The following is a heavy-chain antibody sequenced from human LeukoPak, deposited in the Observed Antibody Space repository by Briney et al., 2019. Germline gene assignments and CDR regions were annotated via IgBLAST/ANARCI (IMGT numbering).Heavy chain of an antibody. V-gene: IGHV4-61*02. Sequence: SQTLSLTRTVSGGSISSGSYYWSWIRQPAGTGLEWIGRIYTSGSTNYNPSLKSRVTISVDTSKNQFSLKLSSVTAADTAVYYCARVGGYNYNYFDYWGQGTLVTVSS. CDR2: IYTSGST. CDR3: ARVGGYNYNYFDY. J-gene: IGHJ4*02. D-gene: IGHD5-24*01. CDR1: GGSISSGSYY.